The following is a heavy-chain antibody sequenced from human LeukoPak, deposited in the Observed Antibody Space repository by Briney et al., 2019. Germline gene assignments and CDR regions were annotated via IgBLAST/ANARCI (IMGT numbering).Heavy chain of an antibody. CDR3: TTDPGAGLFDY. D-gene: IGHD6-19*01. Sequence: GGSLRLSCAASGFTFSSYAMSWVRQAPGKGLEWVSAISGSGGSTYYADSVKGRFTISRDNSKNTLYLQMNSLKTEDTAVYYCTTDPGAGLFDYWGQGTLVTVSS. V-gene: IGHV3-23*01. CDR1: GFTFSSYA. CDR2: ISGSGGST. J-gene: IGHJ4*02.